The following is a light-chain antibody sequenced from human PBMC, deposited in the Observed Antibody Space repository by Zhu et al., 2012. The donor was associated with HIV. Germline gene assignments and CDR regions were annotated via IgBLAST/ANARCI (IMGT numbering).Light chain of an antibody. CDR2: SAS. V-gene: IGKV3-20*01. J-gene: IGKJ2*01. CDR3: QHYVPSPMYT. CDR1: QTVSRNH. Sequence: EIVLTQSPGTLSLSPGERATLSCRASQTVSRNHLAWYQQKPGQPPRLLIYSASRRVTGIPDRFRGSGSGTDFTLTISRLEPEDFAVYYCQHYVPSPMYTFGQGTKLEIK.